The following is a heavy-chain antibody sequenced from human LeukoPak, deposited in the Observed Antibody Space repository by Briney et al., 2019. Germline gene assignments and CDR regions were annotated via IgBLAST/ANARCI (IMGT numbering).Heavy chain of an antibody. CDR1: GFTFSGYA. Sequence: PGGSLRLSCAASGFTFSGYAMSWVRQAPGKGLEWVSAISGSGGSTYYADSVKGRFTISRYNSKNTLYLQMNSLRAEDTAVYYCAKDGVRFLEWLLYYYYYMDVWGKGTTVTVSS. V-gene: IGHV3-23*01. J-gene: IGHJ6*03. CDR2: ISGSGGST. CDR3: AKDGVRFLEWLLYYYYYMDV. D-gene: IGHD3-3*01.